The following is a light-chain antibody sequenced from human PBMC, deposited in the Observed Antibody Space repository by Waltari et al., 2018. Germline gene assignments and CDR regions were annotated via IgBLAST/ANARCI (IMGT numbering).Light chain of an antibody. V-gene: IGKV4-1*01. CDR1: QSVLYSSNNKNY. CDR2: WAS. CDR3: QQYYTTRT. J-gene: IGKJ1*01. Sequence: DIVMTQSPDSLAVSLGERATINCKSSQSVLYSSNNKNYLAWYQQKPGQHPKLLIYWASTRESGVPDRFSGGGSGTDFTLTISSLQAEDVAVYYCQQYYTTRTFGQGTKVEIK.